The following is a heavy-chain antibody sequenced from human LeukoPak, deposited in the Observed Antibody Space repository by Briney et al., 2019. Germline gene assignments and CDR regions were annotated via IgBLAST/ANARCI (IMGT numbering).Heavy chain of an antibody. CDR2: IIPIFGTT. D-gene: IGHD2-2*02. J-gene: IGHJ4*02. CDR3: ARWAGLCTTNNCYNPFDY. CDR1: GYTFTSYG. V-gene: IGHV1-69*05. Sequence: ASVKVSCKASGYTFTSYGISWVRQAPGQGLEWLGRIIPIFGTTTYAQKFQGRVTIITDASTSTVYMELSSLRSEDTAVYYCARWAGLCTTNNCYNPFDYWGQGTLVTVSS.